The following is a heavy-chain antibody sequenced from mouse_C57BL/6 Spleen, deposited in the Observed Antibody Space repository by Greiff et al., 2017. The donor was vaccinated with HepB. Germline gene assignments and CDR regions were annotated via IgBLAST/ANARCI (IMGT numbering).Heavy chain of an antibody. CDR2: ISSGSSTI. Sequence: EVQVVESGGGLVKPGGSLKLSCAASGFTFSDYGMHWVRQAPEKGLEWVAYISSGSSTIYYADTVKGRFTISRDNAKNTLFLQMTSLRSEDTAMYYCARRRYYYYGSSYVFDYWGQGTTLTVSS. CDR3: ARRRYYYYGSSYVFDY. V-gene: IGHV5-17*01. D-gene: IGHD1-1*01. CDR1: GFTFSDYG. J-gene: IGHJ2*01.